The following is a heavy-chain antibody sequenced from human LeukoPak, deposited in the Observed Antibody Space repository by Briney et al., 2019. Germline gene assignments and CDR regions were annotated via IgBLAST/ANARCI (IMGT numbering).Heavy chain of an antibody. Sequence: GESLKISCKGSGYSFTSYWIGWVRQMPGKGLEWMGIIYPGDSDTRYSPSFQGQVTISADKSISTAYLQWSSLKASDTAMYYCARHPPTKWLRFKAGGYDCWGQGTLVTVSS. CDR3: ARHPPTKWLRFKAGGYDC. V-gene: IGHV5-51*01. J-gene: IGHJ4*02. CDR1: GYSFTSYW. CDR2: IYPGDSDT. D-gene: IGHD5-12*01.